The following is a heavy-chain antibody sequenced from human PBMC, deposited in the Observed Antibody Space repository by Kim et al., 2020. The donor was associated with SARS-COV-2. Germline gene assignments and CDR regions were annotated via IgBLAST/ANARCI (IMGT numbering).Heavy chain of an antibody. V-gene: IGHV3-33*08. CDR1: GFTFSSYG. J-gene: IGHJ6*02. Sequence: GGSLRLSCAASGFTFSSYGMHWVRQAPGKGLEWVAVIWYDGSNKYYADSVKGRFTISRDNSKNTLYLQMNSLRAEDTAVYYCARDGKIPILSKNLLDYYYGMDVWGQGTTVTVSS. CDR2: IWYDGSNK. D-gene: IGHD2-21*01. CDR3: ARDGKIPILSKNLLDYYYGMDV.